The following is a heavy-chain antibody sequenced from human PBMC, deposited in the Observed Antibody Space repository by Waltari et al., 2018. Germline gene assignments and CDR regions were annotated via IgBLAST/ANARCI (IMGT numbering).Heavy chain of an antibody. CDR1: GFPAPTPP. CDR3: ARARDEDTAMVFFDH. Sequence: DVQLVESGGGLVHPGGSLGLSCAASGFPAPTPPRRWARQSPGKGLEGVSIIYPAGSTYNADSVMGRFTISRDISQNTLQLQMNNLRPDDTAIYYCARARDEDTAMVFFDHWGQGTLVSVSS. CDR2: IYPAGST. J-gene: IGHJ4*02. V-gene: IGHV3-66*02. D-gene: IGHD5-18*01.